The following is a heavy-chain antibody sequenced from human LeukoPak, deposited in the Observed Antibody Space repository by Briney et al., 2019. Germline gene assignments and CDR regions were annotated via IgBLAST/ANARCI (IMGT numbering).Heavy chain of an antibody. D-gene: IGHD5-24*01. V-gene: IGHV5-51*01. Sequence: GLSLKFSCHGLGHTFPTSWIGWVRQLPGKALGWMASIYAGNTDIKYTPSFQGQVSIPSHRSIRTTYLLWSSLQASHTTIHYIAILNHPDGRVYWGQGTLVTVSS. CDR3: AILNHPDGRVY. CDR2: IYAGNTDI. J-gene: IGHJ4*02. CDR1: GHTFPTSW.